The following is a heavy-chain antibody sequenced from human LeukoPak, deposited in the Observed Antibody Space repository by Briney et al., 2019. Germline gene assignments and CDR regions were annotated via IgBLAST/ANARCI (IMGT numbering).Heavy chain of an antibody. J-gene: IGHJ5*02. V-gene: IGHV4-30-2*01. D-gene: IGHD3-10*02. Sequence: SQTLSLTCAVSGGSISSGGYSWSWIRQPPGKGLEWIGYIYHSGSTYYNPSLKSRVTISVDKSKNQFSLKLSSVTAADTAVYYCARRMALGSGNWFDPWGQGTLVTVSS. CDR2: IYHSGST. CDR3: ARRMALGSGNWFDP. CDR1: GGSISSGGYS.